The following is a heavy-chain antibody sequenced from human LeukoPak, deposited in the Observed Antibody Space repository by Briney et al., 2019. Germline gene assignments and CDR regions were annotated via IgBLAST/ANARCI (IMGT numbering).Heavy chain of an antibody. Sequence: ASVKVSCKASGGTFSSYAISWVRQAPGQGLEWMGRIIPIFGTANYAQKSQGRITITTDETTSTAYMELSSLRSEDTAVYYCASTDSSGYYSSDAFDIWGQGTMVTVSS. V-gene: IGHV1-69*05. D-gene: IGHD3-22*01. J-gene: IGHJ3*02. CDR2: IIPIFGTA. CDR3: ASTDSSGYYSSDAFDI. CDR1: GGTFSSYA.